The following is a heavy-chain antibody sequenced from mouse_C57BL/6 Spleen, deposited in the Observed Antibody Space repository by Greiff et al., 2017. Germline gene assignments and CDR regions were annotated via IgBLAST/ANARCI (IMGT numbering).Heavy chain of an antibody. J-gene: IGHJ1*03. D-gene: IGHD2-2*01. CDR3: ARWLRDWYFDV. CDR2: INPNNGGT. V-gene: IGHV1-26*01. Sequence: EVQLQQSGPELVKPGASVKISCKASGYTFTDYYMNWVKQSHGKSLEWIGDINPNNGGTSYNQKFKGKATLTVDKSSSTAYMELRSLTSEDSAVYYCARWLRDWYFDVWGTGTTVTVSS. CDR1: GYTFTDYY.